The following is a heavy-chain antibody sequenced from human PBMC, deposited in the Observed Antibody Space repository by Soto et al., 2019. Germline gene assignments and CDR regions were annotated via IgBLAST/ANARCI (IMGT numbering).Heavy chain of an antibody. V-gene: IGHV1-2*02. D-gene: IGHD3-22*01. CDR2: INPNSGGT. Sequence: ASVKVSCKASGYTFTGYYMHWVRQAPGQGLEWMGWINPNSGGTNYAQKFQGRVTMTRDTSISTAYMELSRLRSDDTAVYYCARPYYYDSSGYYYDLYYFDYWGQGTLVTVSS. CDR1: GYTFTGYY. CDR3: ARPYYYDSSGYYYDLYYFDY. J-gene: IGHJ4*02.